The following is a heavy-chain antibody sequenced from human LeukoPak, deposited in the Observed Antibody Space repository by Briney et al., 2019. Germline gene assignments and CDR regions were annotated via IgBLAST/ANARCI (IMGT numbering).Heavy chain of an antibody. CDR1: GFTVSSNY. J-gene: IGHJ4*02. D-gene: IGHD1-7*01. V-gene: IGHV3-66*01. Sequence: GGSLRLSCAASGFTVSSNYMSWVRQAPGKGLEWVSVIYSGGSTYYADSVKGRFTISRDNSKNTLYLQMNSLRAEDTALYYCARAGLYNWNYEGTTYFDFWGQGTLVTVSA. CDR2: IYSGGST. CDR3: ARAGLYNWNYEGTTYFDF.